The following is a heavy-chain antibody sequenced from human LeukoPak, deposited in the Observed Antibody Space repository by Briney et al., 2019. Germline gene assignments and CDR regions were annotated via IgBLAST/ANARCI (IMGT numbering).Heavy chain of an antibody. CDR3: ARDSGSYHYFAY. V-gene: IGHV1-18*01. J-gene: IGHJ4*02. Sequence: ASVKVSCQPSGYTFSTHDIAWVRQAPGQGLEGMGWISTHNGKTNYPQILQDRISLTIDTSTATAYLELRSLKSDDTAIYYCARDSGSYHYFAYWGQGTLVTVSS. D-gene: IGHD1-26*01. CDR1: GYTFSTHD. CDR2: ISTHNGKT.